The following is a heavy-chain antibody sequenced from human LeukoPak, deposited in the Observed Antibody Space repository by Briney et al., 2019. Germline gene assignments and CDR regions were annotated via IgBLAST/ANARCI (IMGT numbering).Heavy chain of an antibody. CDR2: INSDGSST. Sequence: QTGGSLRLSCAASGFTFSSYWMHWVRHAPGKGLVWVSRINSDGSSTIYADSVKGRFTISRDNAKNTLYLQMNSLRAEDTAVYYCARAMIVVSNQFDYWGQGTLVTVSS. J-gene: IGHJ4*02. CDR1: GFTFSSYW. D-gene: IGHD3-22*01. V-gene: IGHV3-74*01. CDR3: ARAMIVVSNQFDY.